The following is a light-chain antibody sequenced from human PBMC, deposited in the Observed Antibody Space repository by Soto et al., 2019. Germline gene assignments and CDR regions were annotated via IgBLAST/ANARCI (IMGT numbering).Light chain of an antibody. V-gene: IGKV3-20*01. CDR1: QSVSSSY. Sequence: EIVLTQSPGTLSLSPGERATLSFRASQSVSSSYLAWYQQKPGQAPRLLIYGASNRATGIPDRFSGSGSGTDFTLTISRLEPEDFAVYYCHQYDSWTFGQRTKVDIK. CDR2: GAS. CDR3: HQYDSWT. J-gene: IGKJ1*01.